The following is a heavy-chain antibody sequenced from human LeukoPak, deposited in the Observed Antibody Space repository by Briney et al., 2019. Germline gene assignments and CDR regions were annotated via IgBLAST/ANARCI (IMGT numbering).Heavy chain of an antibody. Sequence: PGGSLRLSCVASGFTFSRSWMDWVRQAPGKGLGWVANIKEDGSQTYYVDSAKDRFTISGDNAKNSLNLQMDSLRVEDTAIYYCAKSLDYWGRGTLVTVSS. CDR1: GFTFSRSW. CDR3: AKSLDY. V-gene: IGHV3-7*01. CDR2: IKEDGSQT. J-gene: IGHJ4*02.